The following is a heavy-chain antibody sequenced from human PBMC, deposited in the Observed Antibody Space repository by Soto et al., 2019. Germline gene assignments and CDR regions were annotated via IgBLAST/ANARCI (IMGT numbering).Heavy chain of an antibody. J-gene: IGHJ6*02. CDR3: ASSNIAAAGFYYYGMDV. CDR2: IYYSGST. V-gene: IGHV4-59*01. CDR1: GGSISSYY. D-gene: IGHD6-13*01. Sequence: QVQLQESGPGLVKPSETLSLTCTVSGGSISSYYWSWIRQPPGKGLDWIGYIYYSGSTNYNPSLKSRVTISVDTSKNQFSLKLSSVTAADTAVYYCASSNIAAAGFYYYGMDVWGRGTTVTVSS.